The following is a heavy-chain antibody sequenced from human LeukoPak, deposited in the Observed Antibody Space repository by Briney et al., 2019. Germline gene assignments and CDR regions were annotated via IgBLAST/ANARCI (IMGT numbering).Heavy chain of an antibody. CDR1: GFTFSSYA. Sequence: GGSLRLSCAASGFTFSSYAMSWVRQAPGKGLEWVSAISGSGGSTYYADSVKGRFTISRDNSKNTLYLQMNSLRAEDTAVYYCAVGYYDILTGYYPFQHWGQGTLVTVSS. V-gene: IGHV3-23*01. CDR3: AVGYYDILTGYYPFQH. D-gene: IGHD3-9*01. CDR2: ISGSGGST. J-gene: IGHJ1*01.